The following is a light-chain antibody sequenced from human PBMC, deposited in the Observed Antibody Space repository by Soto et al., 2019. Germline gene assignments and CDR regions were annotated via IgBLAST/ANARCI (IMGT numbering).Light chain of an antibody. V-gene: IGKV1-5*03. J-gene: IGKJ1*01. CDR1: QSITNW. Sequence: DIQMTQSPSTLSASVGDRVTITCRASQSITNWLAWYQQKAGKAPNLLIYQASTLLSGVPSRFSGSGSGTDFALTISSLQPDDFATYYCQQYGAYTGTFGQGTKVEIK. CDR3: QQYGAYTGT. CDR2: QAS.